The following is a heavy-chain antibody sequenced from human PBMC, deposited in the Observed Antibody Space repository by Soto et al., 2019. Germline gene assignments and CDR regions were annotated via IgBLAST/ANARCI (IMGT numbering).Heavy chain of an antibody. V-gene: IGHV3-11*04. Sequence: QVQLVESGGGLVKPGGSLRLSCAASGFTFSDYYMSWIRQAPGKGLEWVSYISSSGSTIYYADSVKGRFTISRDNAKNSLYLQMNSLRAEDTAVYYCAKALPPSSPHYYYGMDVWGQGTTVTVSS. CDR3: AKALPPSSPHYYYGMDV. CDR1: GFTFSDYY. CDR2: ISSSGSTI. D-gene: IGHD2-2*01. J-gene: IGHJ6*02.